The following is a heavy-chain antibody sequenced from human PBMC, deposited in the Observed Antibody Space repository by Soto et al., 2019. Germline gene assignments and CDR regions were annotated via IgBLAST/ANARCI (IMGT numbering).Heavy chain of an antibody. CDR1: GGSFSGYQ. V-gene: IGHV4-34*01. D-gene: IGHD3-10*01. CDR2: INDSGNI. J-gene: IGHJ6*03. Sequence: QVQLQQWGAGLLKPSETLSLTCAVYGGSFSGYQWTWIRQTPGKGLEWIGEINDSGNINYNPSLKGRVTILLGTPKKQISLRLSSVTGADSAVYYCVRGLILWFGELSRRGGYYDYVDVWGKGTTVTVSS. CDR3: VRGLILWFGELSRRGGYYDYVDV.